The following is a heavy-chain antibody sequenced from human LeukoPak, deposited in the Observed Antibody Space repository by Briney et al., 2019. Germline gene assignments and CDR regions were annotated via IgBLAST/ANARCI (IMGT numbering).Heavy chain of an antibody. CDR1: GFTFSSYA. CDR3: AREDVLTGYSNAFDI. CDR2: IRYDGSHG. D-gene: IGHD3-9*01. J-gene: IGHJ3*02. Sequence: GGSLRLSCAASGFTFSSYAMHWVRQAPGKGLEWVVVIRYDGSHGYYAESVKGRFTISRDNSKNTMYLQMNSLRAEDTAVYYCAREDVLTGYSNAFDIWGQGTVVTVAS. V-gene: IGHV3-33*01.